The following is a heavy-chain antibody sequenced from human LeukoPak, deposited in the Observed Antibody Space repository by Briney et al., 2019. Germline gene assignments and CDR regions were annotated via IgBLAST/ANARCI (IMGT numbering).Heavy chain of an antibody. Sequence: GESQKISCKVSGYSFTSYWIGWVRQMPGKGLEWMGIIYPGDSDTRYSPSFQGQVTISADKSISTAYLQWSSLKASDTAMHYCARRVGATGAGIFDYWGQGTLVTVSS. V-gene: IGHV5-51*01. CDR1: GYSFTSYW. J-gene: IGHJ4*02. CDR3: ARRVGATGAGIFDY. CDR2: IYPGDSDT. D-gene: IGHD2-15*01.